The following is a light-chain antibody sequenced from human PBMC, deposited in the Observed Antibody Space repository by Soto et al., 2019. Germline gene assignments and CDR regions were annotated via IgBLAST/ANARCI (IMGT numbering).Light chain of an antibody. CDR1: QGISTW. CDR3: QQYSSYSRT. CDR2: DAS. V-gene: IGKV1-5*01. J-gene: IGKJ1*01. Sequence: DIQMTQSPYTLSASVGDRSTITCLASQGISTWLAWYQQKPGTAPKLLIYDASSLESGVTSRFSGSGSGTEFTLTISSLQPDDYATYYCQQYSSYSRTFGQGTKVEIK.